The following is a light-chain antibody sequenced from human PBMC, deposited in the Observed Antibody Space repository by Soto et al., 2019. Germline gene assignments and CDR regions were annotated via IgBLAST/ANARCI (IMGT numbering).Light chain of an antibody. J-gene: IGLJ1*01. CDR2: EVS. Sequence: QSALTQAASVSGSPGQSITISCTRTSSDVGGYNYVSWYQQHPGKAPKLMIYEVSNRPSGVSNRFSGSKSGNTASLTISGLQAEDEADYYCSSYTSSSTDVFGTGTKLTVL. CDR3: SSYTSSSTDV. V-gene: IGLV2-14*01. CDR1: SSDVGGYNY.